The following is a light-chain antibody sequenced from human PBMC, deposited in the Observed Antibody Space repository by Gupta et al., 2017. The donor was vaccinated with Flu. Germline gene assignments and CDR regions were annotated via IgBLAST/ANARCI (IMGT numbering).Light chain of an antibody. Sequence: DVQMTQSPSSLSASVGDRVTITCRASQGSRNDLGWYQQKPGKAPKRLIYAASSLQSGVPARFSGSGSGTEFTLKISRVKAEDFATYYCIQAQRDPWTFGQGTKVEIK. V-gene: IGKV1-17*01. CDR2: AAS. CDR1: QGSRND. J-gene: IGKJ1*01. CDR3: IQAQRDPWT.